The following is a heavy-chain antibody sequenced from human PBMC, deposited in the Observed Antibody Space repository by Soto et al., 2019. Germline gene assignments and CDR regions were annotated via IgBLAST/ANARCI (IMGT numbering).Heavy chain of an antibody. Sequence: SETLSLTCSVSGDSISNLDYFWAWIRQPPGQALEYIGYIYKSATTYYNPSLESRVAISVDTSKSQFSLNVTSVTAADTAVYFCARGRYCLTGRCFPNWFDSWGQGALVTVSS. D-gene: IGHD7-27*01. V-gene: IGHV4-30-4*01. J-gene: IGHJ5*01. CDR1: GDSISNLDYF. CDR2: IYKSATT. CDR3: ARGRYCLTGRCFPNWFDS.